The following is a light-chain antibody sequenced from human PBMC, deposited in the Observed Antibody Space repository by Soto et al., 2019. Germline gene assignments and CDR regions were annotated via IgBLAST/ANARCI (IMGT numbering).Light chain of an antibody. V-gene: IGLV4-60*02. CDR3: ETWDSNTHV. CDR2: LEGSGSY. Sequence: QLVLTQSSSASASLGSSVKLTCTLSSGHSSYIIAWHQQQPGKAPRYLMKLEGSGSYNKGSGVPDRFSGSSSGAGRYLTISNLQFEDEADYYCETWDSNTHVFGGGTKLTVL. J-gene: IGLJ2*01. CDR1: SGHSSYI.